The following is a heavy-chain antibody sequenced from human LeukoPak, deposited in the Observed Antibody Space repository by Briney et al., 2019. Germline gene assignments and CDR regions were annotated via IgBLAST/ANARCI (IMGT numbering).Heavy chain of an antibody. V-gene: IGHV3-21*01. D-gene: IGHD2/OR15-2a*01. J-gene: IGHJ5*02. CDR3: ARGKTSQNIVTRKTYNWFDP. CDR2: ISSSSDYI. CDR1: GYTFTGYY. Sequence: ASVKVSCKASGYTFTGYYMHWVRQAPGKGLEWVSSISSSSDYIYYADSVKGRFTISRDNAKNSLYLQMKSLRAEDTAVYYCARGKTSQNIVTRKTYNWFDPWGQGTLVTVSS.